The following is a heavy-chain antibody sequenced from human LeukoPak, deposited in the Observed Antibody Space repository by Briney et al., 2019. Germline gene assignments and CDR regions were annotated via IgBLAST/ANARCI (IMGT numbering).Heavy chain of an antibody. D-gene: IGHD3-22*01. CDR1: GGSSSSYY. Sequence: SETLSLTCTVSGGSSSSYYWSWIRQPPGKGLEWIGYIYYSGSTNYNPSLKSRVTISVDTSKNQFSLKLSSVTAADTAVYYCASTYYYDSSGYYYWGQGTLVTVSS. CDR2: IYYSGST. V-gene: IGHV4-59*01. J-gene: IGHJ4*02. CDR3: ASTYYYDSSGYYY.